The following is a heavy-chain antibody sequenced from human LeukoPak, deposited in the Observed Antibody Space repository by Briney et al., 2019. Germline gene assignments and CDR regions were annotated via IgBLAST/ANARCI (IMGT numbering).Heavy chain of an antibody. D-gene: IGHD6-13*01. V-gene: IGHV1-69*05. J-gene: IGHJ6*03. CDR2: IIPIFGTA. CDR3: ARGQAAGHYYYYYYMDV. CDR1: GYTFTSHG. Sequence: PVKVSCKASGYTFTSHGISWVRQAPGQGLEWMGGIIPIFGTANYAQKFQGRVTITTDESTSTAYMELSSLRSEDTAVYYCARGQAAGHYYYYYYMDVWGKGTTVIVSS.